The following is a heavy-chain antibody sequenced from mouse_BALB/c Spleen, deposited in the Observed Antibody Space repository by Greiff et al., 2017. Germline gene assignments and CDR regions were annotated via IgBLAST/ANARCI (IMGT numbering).Heavy chain of an antibody. Sequence: EVQLVESGGGLVKPGGSLKLSCAASGFAFSSYDMSWVRQTPEKRLEWVAYISSGGGSTYYPDTVKGRFTISRDNAKNTLYLQMSSLKSEDTAMYYCAREGMRAMDYWGQGTSVTVSS. CDR1: GFAFSSYD. CDR2: ISSGGGST. V-gene: IGHV5-12-1*01. J-gene: IGHJ4*01. CDR3: AREGMRAMDY.